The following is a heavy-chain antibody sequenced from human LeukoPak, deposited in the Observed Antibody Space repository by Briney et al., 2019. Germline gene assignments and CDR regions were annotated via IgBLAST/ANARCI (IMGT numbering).Heavy chain of an antibody. CDR2: IYYSGST. D-gene: IGHD3-22*01. V-gene: IGHV4-39*07. CDR1: GGSISSSSYY. Sequence: PSETLSLTCTVSGGSISSSSYYWGWIRQPPGKGLEWIGSIYYSGSTYYNPSLKSRVTISVDTSKNQFSLKLSSVTAADTAVYYCAREGVLNPYYYEDAFDIWGQGTLVTVSS. CDR3: AREGVLNPYYYEDAFDI. J-gene: IGHJ3*02.